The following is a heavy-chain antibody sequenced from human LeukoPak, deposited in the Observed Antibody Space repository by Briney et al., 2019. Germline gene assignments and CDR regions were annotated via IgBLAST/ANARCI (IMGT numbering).Heavy chain of an antibody. Sequence: GGSLRLSCVASGFTFSSYAMNWVRQAPGKGLEWVSSISSSSRCIYYADSVKGRFTISRDNAKNSLYLQMNSLRAEDTAVYFCARDSSLEEPYGYWGQGTLVTVSS. V-gene: IGHV3-21*01. CDR3: ARDSSLEEPYGY. J-gene: IGHJ4*02. CDR2: ISSSSRCI. CDR1: GFTFSSYA. D-gene: IGHD3-10*01.